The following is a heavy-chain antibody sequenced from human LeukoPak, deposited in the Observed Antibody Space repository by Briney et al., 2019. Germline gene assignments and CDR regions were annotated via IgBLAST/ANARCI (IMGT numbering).Heavy chain of an antibody. CDR3: VKSAFDLLDGHHPYHYVGMDD. CDR2: ISDDGSSK. CDR1: GFSFSTYD. J-gene: IGHJ6*04. V-gene: IGHV3-30*18. D-gene: IGHD3-9*01. Sequence: GRSLRLSCFAFGFSFSTYDMHWVRQAPGKGLEWVAVISDDGSSKQYADSVKGRFSISRDNSENFLYLRMNSLRPEDTALYYCVKSAFDLLDGHHPYHYVGMDDWGEGTTVIVSS.